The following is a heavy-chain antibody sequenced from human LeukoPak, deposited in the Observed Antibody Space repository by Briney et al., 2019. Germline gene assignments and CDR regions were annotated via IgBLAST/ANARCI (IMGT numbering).Heavy chain of an antibody. CDR2: IYTSGST. Sequence: SETLSLTCTVSGGSISSYYWSWIRQPAGKGLEWIGRIYTSGSTNYNPSLKSRVTMSVDTSKNQFSLKLSSVTAADTAVYYCARGRGYGLYCYYYGMDVWGQGTTVTVSS. CDR3: ARGRGYGLYCYYYGMDV. CDR1: GGSISSYY. D-gene: IGHD5-18*01. V-gene: IGHV4-4*07. J-gene: IGHJ6*02.